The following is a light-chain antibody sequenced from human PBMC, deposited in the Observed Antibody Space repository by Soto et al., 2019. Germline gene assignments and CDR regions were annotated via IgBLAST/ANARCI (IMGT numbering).Light chain of an antibody. Sequence: EIVLTQSPATLSLSPGERATLSCRASQSVSSYLAWYQQKPGQAPRLLIYDASNRATGIPARFSGSGSGTDFALTISSLEPEDFAVYYGPPRSNWPPYTFGQGTKLEIK. J-gene: IGKJ2*01. CDR1: QSVSSY. CDR3: PPRSNWPPYT. V-gene: IGKV3-11*01. CDR2: DAS.